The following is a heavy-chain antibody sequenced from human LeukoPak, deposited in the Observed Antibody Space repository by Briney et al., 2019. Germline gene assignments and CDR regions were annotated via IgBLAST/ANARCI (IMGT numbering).Heavy chain of an antibody. Sequence: GGSLRLSCAASGFTVSSNYMTWVRQAPGKGLEWLALTSYDGATEFYADSVRGRFTISRDNSKNTVFLDVNSLRGEDTAVYFCARELVSVTRHDGLDVWGQGTTVIVSS. CDR3: ARELVSVTRHDGLDV. CDR2: TSYDGATE. V-gene: IGHV3-30-3*01. D-gene: IGHD4-17*01. J-gene: IGHJ6*02. CDR1: GFTVSSNY.